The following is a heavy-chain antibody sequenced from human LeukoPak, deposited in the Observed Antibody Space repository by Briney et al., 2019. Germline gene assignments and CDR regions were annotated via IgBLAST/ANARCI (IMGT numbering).Heavy chain of an antibody. CDR3: ARDLSPVVRASPMGY. CDR1: GFTFTSYG. Sequence: TGGSLRLSCAASGFTFTSYGMHWVRQAPGKGLEWVALITYDGYYKYYSDSVKGRFTISSDTSKNTLYLQMNSLRAEDTAVYYCARDLSPVVRASPMGYGGQGTLVTVSS. V-gene: IGHV3-30*03. CDR2: ITYDGYYK. D-gene: IGHD3-10*01. J-gene: IGHJ4*02.